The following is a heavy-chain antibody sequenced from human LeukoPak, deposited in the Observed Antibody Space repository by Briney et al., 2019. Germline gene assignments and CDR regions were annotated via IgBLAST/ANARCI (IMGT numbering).Heavy chain of an antibody. CDR2: IKQDGTEI. CDR3: ARDKVVGATFFDY. D-gene: IGHD1-26*01. Sequence: GGSLRLSCAASGFTFSSYSMMWVRQAPGKGPEWVANIKQDGTEIYYMDSVKGRFTISRDNAKNSLYLQMNSLRDEDTAVYYCARDKVVGATFFDYWGQGTLVTVSS. J-gene: IGHJ4*02. CDR1: GFTFSSYS. V-gene: IGHV3-7*01.